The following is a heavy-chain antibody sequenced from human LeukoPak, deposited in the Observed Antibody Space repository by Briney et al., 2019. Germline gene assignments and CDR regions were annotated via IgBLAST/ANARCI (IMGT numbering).Heavy chain of an antibody. V-gene: IGHV4-59*01. Sequence: PSEPLSLTCTASGGFISCYYWSWIRKPPGKGLEWIGYIHCSGSTNYNPSLKSRVTISVDTSKNQFSLKLSSVTAADTAVYYCARPQRTPNDAFDIWGQGTMVTVSS. CDR1: GGFISCYY. J-gene: IGHJ3*02. CDR2: IHCSGST. CDR3: ARPQRTPNDAFDI.